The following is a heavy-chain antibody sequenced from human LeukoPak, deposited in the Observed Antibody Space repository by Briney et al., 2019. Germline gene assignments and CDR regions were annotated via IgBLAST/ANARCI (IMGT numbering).Heavy chain of an antibody. D-gene: IGHD3-10*01. V-gene: IGHV3-64*01. CDR3: ARGFPSPDKRPC. CDR2: ISSNGGST. CDR1: GFTFSSYA. Sequence: GGSLRLSCSASGFTFSSYAMHWVRQAPGKGLEYVSAISSNGGSTYYANSVKGRFTISRDNSKNTLYLQVGSLRAEDMAVYYCARGFPSPDKRPCWGQGTLVTVSA. J-gene: IGHJ4*02.